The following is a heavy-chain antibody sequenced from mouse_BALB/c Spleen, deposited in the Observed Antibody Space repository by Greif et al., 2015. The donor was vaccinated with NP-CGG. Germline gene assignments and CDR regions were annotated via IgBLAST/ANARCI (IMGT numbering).Heavy chain of an antibody. CDR2: IWAGGST. CDR3: AREDGNYVGAMDY. D-gene: IGHD2-1*01. CDR1: GFSLTSYG. J-gene: IGHJ4*01. V-gene: IGHV2-9*02. Sequence: VKLVESGPGLVAPSQSLSFTCTVSGFSLTSYGVHWVRQPPGKGLGWLGVIWAGGSTKYNSALMSRLSISKDNSKSQVFLKMNSLQTDDTAMYYCAREDGNYVGAMDYWGQGTSVTVSS.